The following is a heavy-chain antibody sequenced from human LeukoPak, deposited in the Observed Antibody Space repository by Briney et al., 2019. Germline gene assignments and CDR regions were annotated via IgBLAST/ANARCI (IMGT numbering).Heavy chain of an antibody. CDR3: AKLPERTTETTDY. J-gene: IGHJ4*02. V-gene: IGHV3-23*05. CDR1: GFTFSNFP. D-gene: IGHD4-11*01. CDR2: ISISGTSA. Sequence: GGSLRLSCAASGFTFSNFPMFWVRQAPGKGLEGVSGISISGTSAYYADFVKGRFTIPRDNSKKTVYLEMNSLRVEDTALYYCAKLPERTTETTDYWGQGTLVTVSS.